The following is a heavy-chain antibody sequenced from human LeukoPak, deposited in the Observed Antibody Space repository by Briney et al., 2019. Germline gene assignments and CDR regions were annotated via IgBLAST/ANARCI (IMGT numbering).Heavy chain of an antibody. J-gene: IGHJ4*02. CDR1: GGSISSISDC. V-gene: IGHV4-39*01. CDR3: ARLQRWPGNLLPPKGFDS. Sequence: SETLSLTCTVSGGSISSISDCWGWIRQPPGKGLEWIGNIYYNGNTDYNPSLKSRVTISVDTSKNQFSLRLSSVTAADTAVFYCARLQRWPGNLLPPKGFDSWGQGTLITVSS. D-gene: IGHD5-24*01. CDR2: IYYNGNT.